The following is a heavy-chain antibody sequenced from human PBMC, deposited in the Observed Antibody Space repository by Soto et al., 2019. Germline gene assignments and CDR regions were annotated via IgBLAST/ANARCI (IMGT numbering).Heavy chain of an antibody. V-gene: IGHV3-23*01. D-gene: IGHD2-2*01. J-gene: IGHJ2*01. Sequence: GSLSLSCAASGFTFSSYVMSWVRQAPGKGLEWVSAISGSCGSTYYADSVKGRFTISRDNSKNTLYLQMNSLRAEDTAVYYCAKSKSTVVVPAAILGSWYFDLWGRGTLVTVSS. CDR3: AKSKSTVVVPAAILGSWYFDL. CDR2: ISGSCGST. CDR1: GFTFSSYV.